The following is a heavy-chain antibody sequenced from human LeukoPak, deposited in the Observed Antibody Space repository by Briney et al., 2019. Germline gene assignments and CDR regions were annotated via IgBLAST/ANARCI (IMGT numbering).Heavy chain of an antibody. D-gene: IGHD2-2*02. J-gene: IGHJ4*02. Sequence: PGGSLRLSCAASGFTFDDYAVHWVRQAPGKGPEWVSSISWDSGTIAYADSVKGRFTVSRDNAKNSLYLQMNSLRAEDTALYYCAKDRRAGCTSTTCYTLFEYWGQGTLVTVSS. V-gene: IGHV3-9*01. CDR2: ISWDSGTI. CDR1: GFTFDDYA. CDR3: AKDRRAGCTSTTCYTLFEY.